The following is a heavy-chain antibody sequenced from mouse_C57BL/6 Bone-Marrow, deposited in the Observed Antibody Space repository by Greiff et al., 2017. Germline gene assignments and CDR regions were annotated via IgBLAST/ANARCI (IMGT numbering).Heavy chain of an antibody. CDR1: GFTFSSYG. J-gene: IGHJ3*01. CDR2: ISSGGSYT. D-gene: IGHD1-1*01. Sequence: EVKLMESGGDLVKPGGSLKLSCAASGFTFSSYGMSWVRQTPDKRLEWVATISSGGSYTYYPDSVKGRFPISRDNAKNTLYLQMSSLKSEDTAMYYCARHVTTVVGVRFAYWGQGTLVTVSA. CDR3: ARHVTTVVGVRFAY. V-gene: IGHV5-6*01.